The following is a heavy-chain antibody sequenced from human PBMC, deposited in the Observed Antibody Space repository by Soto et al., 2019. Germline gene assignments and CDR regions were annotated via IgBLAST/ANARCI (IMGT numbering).Heavy chain of an antibody. Sequence: PGGSLRLSCAASGFTFSSYGMHWVRQAPGKGLEWVAVIWYDGSNKYYADSVKGRFTISRDNSKNTLYLQMNSLRAEDTAVYYCARGVRFRTRYYGMDVWGQGTTVTVSS. CDR1: GFTFSSYG. CDR3: ARGVRFRTRYYGMDV. V-gene: IGHV3-33*01. CDR2: IWYDGSNK. D-gene: IGHD3-3*01. J-gene: IGHJ6*02.